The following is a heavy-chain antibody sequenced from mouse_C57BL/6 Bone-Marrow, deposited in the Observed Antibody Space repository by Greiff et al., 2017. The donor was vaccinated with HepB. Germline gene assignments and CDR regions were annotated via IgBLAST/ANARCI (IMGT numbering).Heavy chain of an antibody. D-gene: IGHD2-4*01. J-gene: IGHJ4*01. Sequence: VQLKQSGPGLVKPSQSLSLTCSVTGYSITSGYYWNWIRQFPGNKLEWMGYISYDGSNNYNPSLKNRISITRDTSKNQFFLKLNSVTTEDTATYYCARDFDYDPSWDYAMDYWGQGTSVTVSS. CDR2: ISYDGSN. CDR1: GYSITSGYY. CDR3: ARDFDYDPSWDYAMDY. V-gene: IGHV3-6*01.